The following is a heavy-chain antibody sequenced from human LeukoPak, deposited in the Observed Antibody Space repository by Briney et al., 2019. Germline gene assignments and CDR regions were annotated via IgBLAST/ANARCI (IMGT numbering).Heavy chain of an antibody. CDR1: GFTFSSYA. D-gene: IGHD2-2*01. CDR2: ISGSGGST. CDR3: AKDGGLGYCSSTSCWLFDY. J-gene: IGHJ4*02. V-gene: IGHV3-23*01. Sequence: GGSLRLSCAASGFTFSSYAMSWVRQAPGKGLEWVSAISGSGGSTYYADSVKGRFTISRDNSKNTLYLQMNSLRAEDTALYYCAKDGGLGYCSSTSCWLFDYWGQGTLVTVSS.